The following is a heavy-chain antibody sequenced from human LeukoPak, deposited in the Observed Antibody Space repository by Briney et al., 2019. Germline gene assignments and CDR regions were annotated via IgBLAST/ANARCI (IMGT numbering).Heavy chain of an antibody. CDR1: GGSISSYY. Sequence: SETLSLTCTVSGGSISSYYSSWIRQPPGKGLEWIGYIYYSGSTNYNPSLKSRVTISVDTSKNQFSLKLSSVTAADTAVYYCARVVVVAAHNWFDPWGQGTLVTVSS. V-gene: IGHV4-59*01. D-gene: IGHD2-15*01. CDR3: ARVVVVAAHNWFDP. J-gene: IGHJ5*02. CDR2: IYYSGST.